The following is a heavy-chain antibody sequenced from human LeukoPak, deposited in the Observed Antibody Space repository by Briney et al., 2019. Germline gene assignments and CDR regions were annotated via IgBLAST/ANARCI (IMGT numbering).Heavy chain of an antibody. CDR2: ISSSSSYI. CDR1: GFTFSSYS. J-gene: IGHJ4*02. CDR3: AREARGFIAAAGTADY. V-gene: IGHV3-21*01. Sequence: GGSLRLSCAASGFTFSSYSMNWVRQAPGKGLEWVSSISSSSSYIYYPVPVNGRFTTSRHNAKNSLYLQMNSLRAEDTAVYYCAREARGFIAAAGTADYWGQGTLVTVSS. D-gene: IGHD6-13*01.